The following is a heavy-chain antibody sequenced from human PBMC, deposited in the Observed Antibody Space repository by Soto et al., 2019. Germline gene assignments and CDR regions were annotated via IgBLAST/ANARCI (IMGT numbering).Heavy chain of an antibody. Sequence: SETLSLTCTVSGGSISSSSYYWGWIRQPPGKGLEWIGSIYYSGSTYYNPSLKSRVTISVDTSKNQFSLKLSSVTAADTAVYYCARRPIDSLDYCGMDVWGQGTTVTVSS. V-gene: IGHV4-39*01. CDR1: GGSISSSSYY. CDR2: IYYSGST. D-gene: IGHD3-22*01. CDR3: ARRPIDSLDYCGMDV. J-gene: IGHJ6*02.